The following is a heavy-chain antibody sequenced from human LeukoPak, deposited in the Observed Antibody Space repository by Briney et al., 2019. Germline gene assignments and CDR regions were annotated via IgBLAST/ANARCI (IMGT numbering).Heavy chain of an antibody. CDR1: GGTFSSYA. CDR2: VSPYTGST. CDR3: AREVWSGYYIDY. D-gene: IGHD3-3*01. J-gene: IGHJ4*02. Sequence: ASVKVSCKASGGTFSSYAISWVRQAPGQGLEWMGWVSPYTGSTRSAQYLQGRVTMTTDTSTSTAYMELRSLTSDDTAVYYCAREVWSGYYIDYWGQGTLVTVSS. V-gene: IGHV1-18*01.